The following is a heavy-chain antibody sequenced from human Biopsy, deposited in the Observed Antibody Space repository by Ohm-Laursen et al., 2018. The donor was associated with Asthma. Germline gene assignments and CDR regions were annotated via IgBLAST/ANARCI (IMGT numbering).Heavy chain of an antibody. CDR2: INSVFGTT. D-gene: IGHD2-2*01. CDR3: ARKAGSCISRTCYSLDF. J-gene: IGHJ4*02. Sequence: SVKASCKSLGGTFNTYVIGWARQAPGQGLEWMGGINSVFGTTTYPQKFQDRVTITADDSTSTVYMELSSLRFEDTAVYYCARKAGSCISRTCYSLDFWGQGTLVTVSS. CDR1: GGTFNTYV. V-gene: IGHV1-69*13.